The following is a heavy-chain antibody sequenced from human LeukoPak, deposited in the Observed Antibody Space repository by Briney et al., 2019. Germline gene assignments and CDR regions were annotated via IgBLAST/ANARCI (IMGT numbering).Heavy chain of an antibody. CDR2: IYTSGST. CDR1: GGSISSYY. V-gene: IGHV4-4*07. CDR3: ARDFGRSSSRGYYYYYGMGV. Sequence: SETLSLTCTVSGGSISSYYWSWIRQPAGKGLEWIGRIYTSGSTNYNPSLKSRVTMSVDTSKNQFSLKLSSVTAADTAVYYCARDFGRSSSRGYYYYYGMGVWGQGTTVTVSS. D-gene: IGHD6-6*01. J-gene: IGHJ6*02.